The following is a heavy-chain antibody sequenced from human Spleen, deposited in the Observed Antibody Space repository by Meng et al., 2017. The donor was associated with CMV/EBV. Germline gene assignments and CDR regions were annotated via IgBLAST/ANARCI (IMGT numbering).Heavy chain of an antibody. CDR1: GASNSSYY. D-gene: IGHD1-26*01. CDR2: IYTSGST. V-gene: IGHV4-4*07. J-gene: IGHJ4*02. Sequence: VRVEESDPGLVNPSVPQSLPCTVSGASNSSYYWSWIRQPAGKGLEWIGRIYTSGSTNYNPSLKSRVTMSVDTSKNQFSLKLSSVTAADTAVYYCARVGSGSSKNDYWGQGTLVTVVS. CDR3: ARVGSGSSKNDY.